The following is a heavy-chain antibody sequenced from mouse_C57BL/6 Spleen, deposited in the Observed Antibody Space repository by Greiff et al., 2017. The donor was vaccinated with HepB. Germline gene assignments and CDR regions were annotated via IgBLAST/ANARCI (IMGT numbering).Heavy chain of an antibody. CDR3: ARWGGGTFAY. V-gene: IGHV7-3*01. CDR1: GFTFTDYY. D-gene: IGHD4-1*01. J-gene: IGHJ3*01. CDR2: IRNKANGYTT. Sequence: EVQLVESGGGLVQPGGSLSLSCAASGFTFTDYYMSWVRQPPGKALEWLGFIRNKANGYTTEYSASVKGRFTISRDNSQSILYLQMNALGAEDSATYYCARWGGGTFAYWGQGTLVTVSA.